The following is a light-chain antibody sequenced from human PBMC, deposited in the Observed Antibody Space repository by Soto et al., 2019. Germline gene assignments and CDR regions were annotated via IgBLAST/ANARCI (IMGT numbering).Light chain of an antibody. Sequence: EIVLTQSPATLSLSPGERATLSCRASQSVRNYLAWYQQKPGRAPRLLIYDASNRATGIPARFSGSGSGTDFTLTISSLEPEDFAVYYCQQRSNWPPITFGQGTRLEIK. CDR2: DAS. CDR1: QSVRNY. J-gene: IGKJ5*01. V-gene: IGKV3-11*01. CDR3: QQRSNWPPIT.